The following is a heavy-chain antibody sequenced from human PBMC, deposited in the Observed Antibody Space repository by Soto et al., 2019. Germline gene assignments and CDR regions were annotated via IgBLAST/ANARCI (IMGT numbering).Heavy chain of an antibody. CDR3: ARIPNRGVPTEYYIDY. V-gene: IGHV2-26*01. CDR1: GFSLSNARMG. D-gene: IGHD7-27*01. J-gene: IGHJ4*02. CDR2: IFSNDEK. Sequence: SGPTLVNPTETLTLTCTVSGFSLSNARMGVSWIRQPPGKALEWLAHIFSNDEKSYSTSLKSRLTISKDTSKSQVVLTMTNMDPVDTATYYCARIPNRGVPTEYYIDYWGQGTLVTVSS.